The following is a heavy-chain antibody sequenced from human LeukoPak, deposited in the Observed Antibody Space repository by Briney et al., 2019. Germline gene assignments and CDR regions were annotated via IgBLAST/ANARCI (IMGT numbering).Heavy chain of an antibody. CDR2: MYSGGAT. J-gene: IGHJ4*02. CDR1: GFIFSNYA. D-gene: IGHD4-17*01. V-gene: IGHV3-66*01. CDR3: ARDPSPFYGDYGY. Sequence: GGSLRLSCEASGFIFSNYAMNWVRQAPGKGLEWVSIMYSGGATDYADSVKGRFTISRDNSKNTLYLQMNSLRAEDTAVYYCARDPSPFYGDYGYWGQGTLVIVSS.